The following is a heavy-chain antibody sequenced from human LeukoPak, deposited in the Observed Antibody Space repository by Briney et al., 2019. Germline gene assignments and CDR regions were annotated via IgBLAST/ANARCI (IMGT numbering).Heavy chain of an antibody. CDR2: IIPILGIA. Sequence: SVKVSCKASGGTFSSYAISWVRQAPGQGLEWMGRIIPILGIANYAQKFQGRVTIIADKSTSTAYMELSSLRSEDTAVYYCARVDTAMVIDYWGQGTLVTVSS. V-gene: IGHV1-69*04. CDR3: ARVDTAMVIDY. CDR1: GGTFSSYA. D-gene: IGHD5-18*01. J-gene: IGHJ4*02.